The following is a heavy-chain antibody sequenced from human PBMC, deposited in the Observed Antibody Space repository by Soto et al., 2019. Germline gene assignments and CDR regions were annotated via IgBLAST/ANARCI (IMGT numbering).Heavy chain of an antibody. CDR1: GFTFSSYW. D-gene: IGHD2-15*01. Sequence: EVQLVESGGGLVQPGASLRLSCAASGFTFSSYWMHWVRQAPGKGLVWVSRINSDGSSTSYAGSVKGRFTISRDNAKNTLYQQMNSLRAEDTAVYYCVRTSLVVAAATREDYWGQGTLVTVSS. CDR3: VRTSLVVAAATREDY. V-gene: IGHV3-74*01. J-gene: IGHJ4*02. CDR2: INSDGSST.